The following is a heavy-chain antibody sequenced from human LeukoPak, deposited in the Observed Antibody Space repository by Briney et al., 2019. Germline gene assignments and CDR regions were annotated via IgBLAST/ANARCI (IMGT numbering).Heavy chain of an antibody. D-gene: IGHD1-26*01. CDR1: GYTFTTSG. CDR2: INPNSGGT. CDR3: ARDRGVGAIDYFDY. Sequence: ASVKVSCKASGYTFTTSGISWVRQAPGQGLEWMGWINPNSGGTNYAQKFQGWVTMTRDTSISTAYMELSRLRSDDTAVYYCARDRGVGAIDYFDYWGQGTLVTVSS. J-gene: IGHJ4*02. V-gene: IGHV1-2*04.